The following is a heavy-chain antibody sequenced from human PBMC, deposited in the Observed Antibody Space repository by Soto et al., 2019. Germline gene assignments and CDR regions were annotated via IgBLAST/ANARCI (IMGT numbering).Heavy chain of an antibody. J-gene: IGHJ4*02. CDR3: AKSPGGWLQLGIDY. CDR1: GFTFSSYG. Sequence: QVQLVESGGGVVQPGRSLRLSCAASGFTFSSYGMHWVRQAPGKGLEWVAVISYDGSNKYYADSVKGRFTISRDNSKNTLYLQMNSLRAEDTAVYYFAKSPGGWLQLGIDYWVQGTLVTVSS. V-gene: IGHV3-30*18. D-gene: IGHD5-12*01. CDR2: ISYDGSNK.